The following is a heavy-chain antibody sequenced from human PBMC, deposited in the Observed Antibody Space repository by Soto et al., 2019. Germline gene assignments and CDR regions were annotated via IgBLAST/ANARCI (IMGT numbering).Heavy chain of an antibody. CDR3: AVDNRGWDNDDFNF. J-gene: IGHJ3*01. CDR1: GFTFDDYG. Sequence: EVQLVESGGGLVQPGRSLRLSCVASGFTFDDYGLHWVRQTPEKGLEWVSSITGNGGSVFCADSVKGRFTISRDNAKNTLYLQMNGQRGEKTALYYSAVDNRGWDNDDFNFWGQGTMVTVSS. V-gene: IGHV3-9*01. D-gene: IGHD6-19*01. CDR2: ITGNGGSV.